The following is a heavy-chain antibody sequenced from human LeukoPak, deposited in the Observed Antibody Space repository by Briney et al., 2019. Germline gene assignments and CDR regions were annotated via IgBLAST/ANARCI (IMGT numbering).Heavy chain of an antibody. J-gene: IGHJ5*02. V-gene: IGHV1-2*02. CDR2: INPNSGGT. Sequence: GASVKVSCKASGYTFTGYYMHWGRQAPGQGLEWMGWINPNSGGTNYAQKFQGRVTITRDTSISTAYMELGRLRSVDTAVYYCARGQQLPRNWFDPWGQGTLVTVSS. CDR1: GYTFTGYY. D-gene: IGHD6-13*01. CDR3: ARGQQLPRNWFDP.